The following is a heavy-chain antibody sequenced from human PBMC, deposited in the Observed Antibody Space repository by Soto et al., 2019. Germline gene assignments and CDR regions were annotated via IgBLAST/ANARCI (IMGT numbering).Heavy chain of an antibody. Sequence: GGSLRLSCAASGFTFSSYSMNWVRQAPGKGLEWVSSISSSSSYIYYADSVKGRFTISRDNAKNSLYLQMNSLRAEDTAVYYCARAQFTGNYYYYGMDVWGQGTTVTVSS. V-gene: IGHV3-21*01. CDR3: ARAQFTGNYYYYGMDV. CDR1: GFTFSSYS. D-gene: IGHD4-4*01. J-gene: IGHJ6*02. CDR2: ISSSSSYI.